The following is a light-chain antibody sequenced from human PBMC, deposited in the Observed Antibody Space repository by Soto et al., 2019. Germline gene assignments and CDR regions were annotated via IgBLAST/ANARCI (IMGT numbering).Light chain of an antibody. CDR1: SSDVGGYNY. J-gene: IGLJ2*01. V-gene: IGLV2-14*01. CDR2: EVS. Sequence: QSALTQPASVSGSPGQSITISCTGTSSDVGGYNYVSWYQHHPGKAPKLMIYEVSNRPSGVSNRFSGSKSGNTASLTISGLQAEDEADYYCSSYTSSSTSVVFGGGTKLTVL. CDR3: SSYTSSSTSVV.